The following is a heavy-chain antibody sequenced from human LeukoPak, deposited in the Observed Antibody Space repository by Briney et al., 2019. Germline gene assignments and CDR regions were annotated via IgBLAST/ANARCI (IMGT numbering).Heavy chain of an antibody. CDR2: MDYSGTS. V-gene: IGHV4-39*01. CDR1: GGSIRSRGYY. D-gene: IGHD6-6*01. J-gene: IGHJ4*02. Sequence: SETLSLTCTVSGGSIRSRGYYWGWVRQPPGKGLEWIGSMDYSGTSYYNPSPSLKSRVIVSVDTSKSQFSLKLNSVTAADTAMNYCERSSAGRVDYWGQGILVIVSS. CDR3: ERSSAGRVDY.